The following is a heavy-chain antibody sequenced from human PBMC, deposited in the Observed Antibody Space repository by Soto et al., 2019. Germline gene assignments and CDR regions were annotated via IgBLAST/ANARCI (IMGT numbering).Heavy chain of an antibody. CDR2: IYYSGST. CDR3: ARERIAARPGWFDP. Sequence: QVQLQESGPGLVKPSETLSLTCTVSGGSISSYYWSWIRQPPGKGLEWIGYIYYSGSTNYNPSLKSRVTISVDTSKNQFSLKLSSVTAADTAVYYCARERIAARPGWFDPWGQGTLVTVSS. V-gene: IGHV4-59*01. D-gene: IGHD6-6*01. J-gene: IGHJ5*02. CDR1: GGSISSYY.